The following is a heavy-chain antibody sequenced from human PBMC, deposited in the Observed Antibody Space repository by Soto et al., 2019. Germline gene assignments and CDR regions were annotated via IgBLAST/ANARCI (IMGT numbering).Heavy chain of an antibody. J-gene: IGHJ4*02. Sequence: QITLKESGPTLVKPTQTLTLTCTFSGFSLSTSGVGVGWIRQPPGKALEWLALIYWDDDKRYSPSLKSRLTITKDTSKNQVVLTMTNMDPVDTATYYGAHRPYYGDYGGSFDYWGQGTLVTVSS. V-gene: IGHV2-5*02. CDR1: GFSLSTSGVG. D-gene: IGHD4-17*01. CDR3: AHRPYYGDYGGSFDY. CDR2: IYWDDDK.